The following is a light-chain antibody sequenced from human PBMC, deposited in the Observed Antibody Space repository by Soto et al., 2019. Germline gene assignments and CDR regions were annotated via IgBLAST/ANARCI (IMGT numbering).Light chain of an antibody. CDR3: SSYAGSNNVV. CDR1: SSDVGGYNY. Sequence: QSALTQPPSASGSPGQSVTISCTGTSSDVGGYNYVSWYQQHPGKAPKLMIYEVTKRPSGVPDRFSGSKSDNTAPLTVSGLQAEDEADYYCSSYAGSNNVVFGGGTKLTVL. J-gene: IGLJ2*01. V-gene: IGLV2-8*01. CDR2: EVT.